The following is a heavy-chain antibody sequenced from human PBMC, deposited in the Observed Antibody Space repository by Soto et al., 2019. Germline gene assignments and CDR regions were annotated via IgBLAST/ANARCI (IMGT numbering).Heavy chain of an antibody. D-gene: IGHD3-3*01. J-gene: IGHJ3*02. V-gene: IGHV3-23*01. CDR3: AKAYSMTIFGVVIETPGDGFDI. CDR1: GFTFSSYA. CDR2: IRGSGGST. Sequence: EVQLLESGGGLVQPGGSLRLSCAASGFTFSSYAMSWVRQAPGKGLEWVSSIRGSGGSTNYADSVKGRFTISRDNSKNTLYLGMNSLRVEDTAVYYCAKAYSMTIFGVVIETPGDGFDIWGQGTMVTVSS.